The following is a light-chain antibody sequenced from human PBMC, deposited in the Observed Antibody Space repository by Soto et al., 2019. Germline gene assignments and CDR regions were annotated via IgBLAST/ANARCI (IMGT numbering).Light chain of an antibody. Sequence: DIQLTQSPSFLSASVGDRVTITCRASQGISSYLAWYQLKPGTAPKLLIYAASTLQSGVPSSFSGSGSGTEFTLTINSLQPGDFATYFCQQLNNYPFTFGPGTKVEIK. CDR1: QGISSY. CDR3: QQLNNYPFT. CDR2: AAS. J-gene: IGKJ3*01. V-gene: IGKV1-9*01.